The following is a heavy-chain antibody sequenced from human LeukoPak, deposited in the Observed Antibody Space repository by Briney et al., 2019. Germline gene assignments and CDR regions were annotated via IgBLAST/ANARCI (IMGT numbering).Heavy chain of an antibody. J-gene: IGHJ4*02. Sequence: GASVKVSCNASGGTFSSYAISWVRQAPGQGLEWMGGIIPIFGTANYAQKFQGRVTITADESTSTAYMELSSLRSEDTAVYYCAREYYDSSGYYYFDYWGQGTLVTVSS. CDR3: AREYYDSSGYYYFDY. V-gene: IGHV1-69*13. CDR2: IIPIFGTA. D-gene: IGHD3-22*01. CDR1: GGTFSSYA.